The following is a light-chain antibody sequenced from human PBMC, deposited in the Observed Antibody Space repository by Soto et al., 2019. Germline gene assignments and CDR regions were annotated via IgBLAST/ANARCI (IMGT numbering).Light chain of an antibody. CDR2: DAS. CDR1: QSISSW. Sequence: IQLIQHPYTVSAYVGDRVTSACRSSQSISSWLAWNQEKPGKAPKLLVYDASSFVSGVPTRLSGSGLGTQFTRSIGSLQFADSATHYYDPCDTDATFGQGTKVDIK. CDR3: DPCDTDAT. J-gene: IGKJ1*01. V-gene: IGKV1-5*01.